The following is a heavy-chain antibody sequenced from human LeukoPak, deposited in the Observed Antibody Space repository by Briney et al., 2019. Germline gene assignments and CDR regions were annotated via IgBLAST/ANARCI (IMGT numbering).Heavy chain of an antibody. CDR3: ARVEGSSWDFDY. D-gene: IGHD6-13*01. Sequence: SVKVSCKASVYTFTGYYMHWVRQAPGQGLEWMGWINPKRGGTNYAQKFQGRVTMTRDTSISTAYMELSRLRSDDTAVYYCARVEGSSWDFDYWGQGTLVTVPS. V-gene: IGHV1-2*02. CDR1: VYTFTGYY. J-gene: IGHJ4*02. CDR2: INPKRGGT.